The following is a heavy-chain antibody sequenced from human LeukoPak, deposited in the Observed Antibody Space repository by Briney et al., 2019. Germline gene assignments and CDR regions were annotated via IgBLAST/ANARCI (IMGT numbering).Heavy chain of an antibody. J-gene: IGHJ4*02. CDR2: INPNSGGT. CDR3: ARSPPAHGSSWGIDY. D-gene: IGHD6-6*01. V-gene: IGHV1-2*02. CDR1: GYTFTCYY. Sequence: ASVKVSCKASGYTFTCYYMNWVRQAPGQGLEWMGWINPNSGGTNYAQKLQGRVTMTRDTSISTAYMELSRLRSDDTAVYYCARSPPAHGSSWGIDYGGQGTLVTVS.